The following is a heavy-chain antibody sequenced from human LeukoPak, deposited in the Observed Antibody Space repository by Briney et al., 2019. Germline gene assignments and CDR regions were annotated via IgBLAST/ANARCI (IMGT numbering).Heavy chain of an antibody. J-gene: IGHJ4*02. CDR2: ISSSSSYI. V-gene: IGHV3-21*01. D-gene: IGHD1-26*01. Sequence: GGSLRLSCAASGFTFSSYAMSWVRQAPGKGLEWVSSISSSSSYIYYADSVKGRFTISRDNAKNSLYLQMNSLRAEDTAVYYCARDRRSTYLIDYWGQGTLVTVSS. CDR1: GFTFSSYA. CDR3: ARDRRSTYLIDY.